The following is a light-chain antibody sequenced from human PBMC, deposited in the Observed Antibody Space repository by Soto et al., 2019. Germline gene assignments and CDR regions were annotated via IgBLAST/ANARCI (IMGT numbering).Light chain of an antibody. CDR1: QGISSY. V-gene: IGKV1-8*01. Sequence: IRMTQSPSSFSASTGDRVTITCRASQGISSYLAWYQQKPGKAPKLLIYAASTLQSGVPSRFSGSGSGTDFTLTSSCLQSEDFATYYCQQYYSYPRTFGQGTKVEIK. J-gene: IGKJ1*01. CDR3: QQYYSYPRT. CDR2: AAS.